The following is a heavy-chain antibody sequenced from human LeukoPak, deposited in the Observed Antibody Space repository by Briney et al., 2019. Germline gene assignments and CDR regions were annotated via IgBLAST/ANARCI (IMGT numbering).Heavy chain of an antibody. V-gene: IGHV1-18*04. J-gene: IGHJ4*02. D-gene: IGHD3-10*01. CDR3: ARVALGITMVRGVIPYFDY. Sequence: ASVKVSCKASGYTFTSYGISWVRQPPGQGLEWMGWIGAYNGNTNYAQKLQGRVTMTTDTSTSTAYMELRSLRSDDTAVYYCARVALGITMVRGVIPYFDYWGQGTLVTVSS. CDR2: IGAYNGNT. CDR1: GYTFTSYG.